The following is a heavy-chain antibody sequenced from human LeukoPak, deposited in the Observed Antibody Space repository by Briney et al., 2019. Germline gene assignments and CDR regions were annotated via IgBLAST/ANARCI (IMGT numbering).Heavy chain of an antibody. CDR1: GGSFSGYY. Sequence: SETLSLTCAVYGGSFSGYYWSWIRQPAGKGLEWIGRIYTSGSTNYNPSLKSRVTISVDTSKNQFSLKLSSVTAADTAVYYCARGEQIGSFDYWGQGTLVTVSS. V-gene: IGHV4-59*10. D-gene: IGHD1/OR15-1a*01. CDR2: IYTSGST. CDR3: ARGEQIGSFDY. J-gene: IGHJ4*02.